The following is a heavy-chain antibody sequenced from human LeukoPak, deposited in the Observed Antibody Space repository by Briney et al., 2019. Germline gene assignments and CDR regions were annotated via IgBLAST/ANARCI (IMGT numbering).Heavy chain of an antibody. J-gene: IGHJ4*02. V-gene: IGHV3-7*02. CDR3: AASITMSDY. CDR1: GFTFSRDW. Sequence: GGSLRLSCAASGFTFSRDWMRCRRQAPGKGLEWVANIKEDGTVKYYVESVKGRFTISRDNAKNSLYLQMNSLRAEGTAVYYSAASITMSDYWGQGTLVTVSS. D-gene: IGHD3-10*02. CDR2: IKEDGTVK.